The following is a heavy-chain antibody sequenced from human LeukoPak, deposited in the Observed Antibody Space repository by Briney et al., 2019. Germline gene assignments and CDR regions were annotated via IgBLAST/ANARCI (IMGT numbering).Heavy chain of an antibody. CDR2: IYYSGST. CDR1: GGSISSSSYY. V-gene: IGHV4-39*01. D-gene: IGHD4-17*01. J-gene: IGHJ4*02. CDR3: ARHRCGDYVNPVDY. Sequence: SETLSLTCTVSGGSISSSSYYWGWIRQPPGKGLEWIGSIYYSGSTYYNPSLKSRVTISVDTSKNQFSLKLSSVTAADTAVYYCARHRCGDYVNPVDYWGQGTLVTVSS.